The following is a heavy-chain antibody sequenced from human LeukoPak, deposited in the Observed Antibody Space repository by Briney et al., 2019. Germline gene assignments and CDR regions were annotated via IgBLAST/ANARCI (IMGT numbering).Heavy chain of an antibody. CDR3: ARDLGGFGDYGTNFDY. Sequence: GGSLRLSSADSGFTFSSYWMSWVRQAPGKGLEWVTNIKQDGSEKYYVDSVKGRFTISRDNAKRSLYLQMNSLRAEDTAVYYCARDLGGFGDYGTNFDYWGQGTLVTVSS. J-gene: IGHJ4*02. D-gene: IGHD4-17*01. CDR2: IKQDGSEK. CDR1: GFTFSSYW. V-gene: IGHV3-7*01.